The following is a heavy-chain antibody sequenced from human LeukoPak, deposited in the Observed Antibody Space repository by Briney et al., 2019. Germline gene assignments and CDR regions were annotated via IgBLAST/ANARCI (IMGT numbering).Heavy chain of an antibody. D-gene: IGHD6-13*01. CDR2: IYPGDSET. V-gene: IGHV5-51*01. CDR3: ARHTRSRPFDY. CDR1: GYTFSSYW. J-gene: IGHJ4*02. Sequence: GESLKISRKGSGYTFSSYWIGWVRQTPGKGLEWVGIIYPGDSETRYSSSFQGQVTISADKSISTAYLQWSSLKASDTAMYYCARHTRSRPFDYWGQGTLVTVSS.